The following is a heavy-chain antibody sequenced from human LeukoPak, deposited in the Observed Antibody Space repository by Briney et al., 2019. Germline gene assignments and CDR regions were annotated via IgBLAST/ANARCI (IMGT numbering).Heavy chain of an antibody. V-gene: IGHV3-7*01. CDR1: GFTFSGYW. CDR3: ARGGSSGWPFDY. CDR2: IKQDGSEK. J-gene: IGHJ4*02. D-gene: IGHD6-19*01. Sequence: QPGGSLRLSCAASGFTFSGYWMSWVRQAPGKGLEWVANIKQDGSEKYYVDSVKGRFTISRDNAKNSLYLQMNSLRAEDTAVYYCARGGSSGWPFDYWGQGTLVTVSS.